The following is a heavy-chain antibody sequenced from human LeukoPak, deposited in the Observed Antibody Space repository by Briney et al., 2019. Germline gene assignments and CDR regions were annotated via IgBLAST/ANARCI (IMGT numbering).Heavy chain of an antibody. V-gene: IGHV3-7*03. Sequence: GGSLRLSCAASGFTFSSYWMSWVRQAPGKGLEWVANIKQDGSEKYYVDSVKGRFTISRDNAKNTLYLQMNSLRAEDTAVYYCAKPAVAGYNWFDPWGQGTLVTVSS. J-gene: IGHJ5*02. D-gene: IGHD6-19*01. CDR3: AKPAVAGYNWFDP. CDR2: IKQDGSEK. CDR1: GFTFSSYW.